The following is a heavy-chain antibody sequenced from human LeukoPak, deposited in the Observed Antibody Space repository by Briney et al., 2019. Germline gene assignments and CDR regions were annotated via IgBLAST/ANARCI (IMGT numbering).Heavy chain of an antibody. Sequence: GGSLRLSCAASGFTFDDYTMHWVRQAPGKGLEWVSLISWDGGSTYYADSVKGRFTISRDNAKNSLYLQMNSLRAEDTAVYYCARVNRVTWWELPRSDAFDIWGQGTMVTVSS. J-gene: IGHJ3*02. CDR3: ARVNRVTWWELPRSDAFDI. CDR1: GFTFDDYT. V-gene: IGHV3-43*01. D-gene: IGHD1-26*01. CDR2: ISWDGGST.